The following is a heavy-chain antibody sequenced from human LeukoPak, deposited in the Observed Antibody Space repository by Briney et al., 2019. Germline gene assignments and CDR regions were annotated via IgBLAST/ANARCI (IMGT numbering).Heavy chain of an antibody. CDR3: AGKADYFEDWFDP. Sequence: ASVNVSCKASGYTFTSYGISWVRQAPGQGLEWMGWISAYNGNTNYAQKLQGRVTMTTDTSTSTAYMELRSLRSDDTAVYYCAGKADYFEDWFDPWGQGTLVTVSS. CDR2: ISAYNGNT. J-gene: IGHJ5*02. V-gene: IGHV1-18*01. D-gene: IGHD2/OR15-2a*01. CDR1: GYTFTSYG.